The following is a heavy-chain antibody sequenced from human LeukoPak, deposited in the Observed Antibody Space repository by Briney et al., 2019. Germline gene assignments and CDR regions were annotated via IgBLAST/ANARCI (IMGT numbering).Heavy chain of an antibody. CDR1: GGSVSSGSYY. CDR3: ARDNWNYGSSMDV. Sequence: PSETLSLTCTVSGGSVSSGSYYWSWIRQPPGKGLERIGYIYYSGSTNYNPSLKSRVTISVDTSKNQFSLKLSSVTAADTAVYYCARDNWNYGSSMDVWGQGTTVTVSS. J-gene: IGHJ6*02. CDR2: IYYSGST. D-gene: IGHD1-7*01. V-gene: IGHV4-61*01.